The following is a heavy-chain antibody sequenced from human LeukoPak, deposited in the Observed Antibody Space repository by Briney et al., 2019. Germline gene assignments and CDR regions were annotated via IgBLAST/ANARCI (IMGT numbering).Heavy chain of an antibody. CDR3: ARGGYSGNDWNH. CDR2: VYHSGST. CDR1: GGSFSSYY. J-gene: IGHJ5*02. D-gene: IGHD5-12*01. Sequence: SETLSLTCTLSGGSFSSYYWNWTRQSPGKGLEWIGYVYHSGSTNYNPSLKSRVSISVDTSKNQFSLKLSSVTAADTAVYYCARGGYSGNDWNHWGQGTLVTVSS. V-gene: IGHV4-59*01.